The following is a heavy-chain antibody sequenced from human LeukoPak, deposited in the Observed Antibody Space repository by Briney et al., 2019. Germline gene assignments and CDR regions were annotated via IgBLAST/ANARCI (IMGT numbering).Heavy chain of an antibody. CDR3: ARDLNGDYYFDY. CDR2: ISYDGSNK. CDR1: GFTFSSYW. V-gene: IGHV3-30-3*01. D-gene: IGHD5-24*01. J-gene: IGHJ4*02. Sequence: GGSLRLSCAASGFTFSSYWMSWVRQAPGKGLEWVAVISYDGSNKYYADSVKGRFTISRDNSKNTLYLQMNSLRAEDTAVYYCARDLNGDYYFDYWGQGTLVTVSS.